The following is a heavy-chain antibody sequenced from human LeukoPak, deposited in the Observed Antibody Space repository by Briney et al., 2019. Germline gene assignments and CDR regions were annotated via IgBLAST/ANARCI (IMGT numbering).Heavy chain of an antibody. CDR3: ARATSSYFYYMDV. V-gene: IGHV4-39*07. Sequence: SETLSLTCTVSGGSISSSSYYWGWIRQPPGKGLEWIGSIYYSESTYYNPSLKSRVTISVDTSKSQFSLKLSSVTAADTAVYYCARATSSYFYYMDVWGKGTTVTISS. CDR2: IYYSEST. CDR1: GGSISSSSYY. J-gene: IGHJ6*03. D-gene: IGHD5-12*01.